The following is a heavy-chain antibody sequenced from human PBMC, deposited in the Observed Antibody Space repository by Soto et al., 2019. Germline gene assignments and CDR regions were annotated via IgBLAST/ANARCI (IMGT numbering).Heavy chain of an antibody. CDR3: ARDRRGRADGFIYYYGMEV. J-gene: IGHJ6*02. D-gene: IGHD6-13*01. Sequence: QVQLQESGPGLMKPSGTLSLICSVSGESVGRGTNYWSWVRQAPGRGLEWIGYIFDAATAIYNPSFESRVSISLDAAKNQVSLKLTSVTAADTAIYYCARDRRGRADGFIYYYGMEVWGQGNSVTVSS. V-gene: IGHV4-61*01. CDR2: IFDAATA. CDR1: GESVGRGTNY.